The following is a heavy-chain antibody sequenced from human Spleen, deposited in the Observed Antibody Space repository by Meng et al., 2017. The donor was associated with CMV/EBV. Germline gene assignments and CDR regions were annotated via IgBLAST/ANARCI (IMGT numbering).Heavy chain of an antibody. D-gene: IGHD3-3*01. CDR3: AKDMRKVTIFGVVINYYYYGMDV. CDR2: ISWNSGSI. Sequence: SLKISCAASGFTFDDYAMHWVRQAPGKGLEWVSGISWNSGSIGYADSVKGRFTISRDNAKNSLYLQMNSLRAEDTALYYCAKDMRKVTIFGVVINYYYYGMDVWGQGTTVTVSS. CDR1: GFTFDDYA. V-gene: IGHV3-9*01. J-gene: IGHJ6*02.